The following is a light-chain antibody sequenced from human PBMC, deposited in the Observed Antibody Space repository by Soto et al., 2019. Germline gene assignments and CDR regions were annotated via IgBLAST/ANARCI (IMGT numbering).Light chain of an antibody. CDR3: QQLNSYPFT. V-gene: IGKV1-9*01. CDR2: AAS. Sequence: IQLTQSPSSLSASVGDRVTITCRASQGISSYLAWYQQKPGKAPKLLIYAASTLQSGVPSRFSGSGSGTDFTLTISSLQPEDFATDYCQQLNSYPFTFGGGTKVEIK. J-gene: IGKJ4*01. CDR1: QGISSY.